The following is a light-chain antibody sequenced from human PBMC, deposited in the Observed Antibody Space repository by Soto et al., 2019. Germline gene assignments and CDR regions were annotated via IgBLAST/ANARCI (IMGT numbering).Light chain of an antibody. CDR1: QSISGW. Sequence: DIQMTQSPSTLSASIGDRVTVTCRASQSISGWLAWYQQKPGKPPKLLVFDASTLESGVPSRFSGSGSGKEFTLTISSLPPEDSATYFCQQYNSYWTFGQGTKVE. CDR2: DAS. CDR3: QQYNSYWT. J-gene: IGKJ1*01. V-gene: IGKV1-5*01.